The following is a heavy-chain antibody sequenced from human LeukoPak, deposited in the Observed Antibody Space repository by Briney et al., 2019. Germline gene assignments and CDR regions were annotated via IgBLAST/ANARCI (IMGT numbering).Heavy chain of an antibody. CDR1: GYSLTEPS. CDR3: ATPPYGVNGGDAFDI. J-gene: IGHJ3*02. D-gene: IGHD5/OR15-5a*01. CDR2: FDPEDGET. Sequence: ASVKVSCKVSGYSLTEPSMHWVRQAPGKGLEWMGSFDPEDGETIYAQKFQGRLTMTEDTSTDTAYMQLSSLRSEDTAVYYCATPPYGVNGGDAFDIWGQGTMVTVSS. V-gene: IGHV1-24*01.